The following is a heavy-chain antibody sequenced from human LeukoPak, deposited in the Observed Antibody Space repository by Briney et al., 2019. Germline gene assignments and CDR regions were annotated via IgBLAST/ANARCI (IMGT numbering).Heavy chain of an antibody. CDR2: ISISSTP. J-gene: IGHJ4*02. D-gene: IGHD2-15*01. Sequence: GGSLRLSCAASGFTFSNYALSWVRQAPGKGLEWVSLISISSTPHYADSAKGRFTTSRDNSKNTLLLQMNSLRVEDTGVYYCAKDEGRGWIDYWGQGILVTVSS. V-gene: IGHV3-23*03. CDR1: GFTFSNYA. CDR3: AKDEGRGWIDY.